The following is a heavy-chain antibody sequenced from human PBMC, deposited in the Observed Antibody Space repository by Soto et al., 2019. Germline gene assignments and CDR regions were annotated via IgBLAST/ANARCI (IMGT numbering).Heavy chain of an antibody. V-gene: IGHV4-34*01. CDR2: INDRGSI. CDR3: ARESHDILTGHPWFWYFDL. Sequence: QVQLQQWGAGPLRPLETLSLTCGVSGGSFSGYDWAWIRQSPGKGLELIGEINDRGSINYIPSLKSRVSISVDTSKNHYSLHLWFVTAADTAVYYCARESHDILTGHPWFWYFDLWGRGTRVTVSS. CDR1: GGSFSGYD. J-gene: IGHJ2*01. D-gene: IGHD3-9*01.